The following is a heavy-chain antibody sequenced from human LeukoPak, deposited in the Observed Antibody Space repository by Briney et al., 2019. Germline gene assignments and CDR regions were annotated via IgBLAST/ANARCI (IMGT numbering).Heavy chain of an antibody. Sequence: PSETLSLTCTVSGGSISSYCWSCIRQPAGKGLEWIGRVYPSGSTNYTPPLKSRVTISIDKSKNQFSLKLTSVTAADTAVYYCARDRSGYSEYYFDYWGQGTLVTVSS. V-gene: IGHV4-4*07. D-gene: IGHD5-12*01. CDR2: VYPSGST. CDR1: GGSISSYC. J-gene: IGHJ4*02. CDR3: ARDRSGYSEYYFDY.